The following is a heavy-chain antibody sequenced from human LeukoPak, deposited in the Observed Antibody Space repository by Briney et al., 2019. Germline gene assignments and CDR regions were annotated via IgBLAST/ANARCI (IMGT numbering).Heavy chain of an antibody. CDR3: ARGYYYDSSGYQHDAFDI. Sequence: SETLSLTCTVSGGSISSYYWSWIRQPPGKGLEWIGYIYYSGSTNYKPSLKSRVTISVDTSKNQFSLKLSSVTAADTAVYYCARGYYYDSSGYQHDAFDIWGQGTMVTVSS. D-gene: IGHD3-22*01. J-gene: IGHJ3*02. CDR2: IYYSGST. V-gene: IGHV4-59*01. CDR1: GGSISSYY.